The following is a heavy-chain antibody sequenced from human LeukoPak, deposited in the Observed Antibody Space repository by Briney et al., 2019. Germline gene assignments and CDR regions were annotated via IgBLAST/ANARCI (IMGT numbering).Heavy chain of an antibody. CDR2: IYHSGST. Sequence: PSETLSLTCAVSGGSISSSNWWSWVRQPPGKGLEWIGEIYHSGSTNYNPSLKSRVTISVDKSKNQFSLKLSSVTAADTAVYYCVRERVGGSAPGDAFDIWGQGTMVTVSS. V-gene: IGHV4-4*02. CDR3: VRERVGGSAPGDAFDI. D-gene: IGHD2-15*01. CDR1: GGSISSSNW. J-gene: IGHJ3*02.